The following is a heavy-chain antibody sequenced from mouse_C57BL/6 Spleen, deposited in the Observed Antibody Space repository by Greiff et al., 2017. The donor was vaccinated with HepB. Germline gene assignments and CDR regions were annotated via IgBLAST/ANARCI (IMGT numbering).Heavy chain of an antibody. J-gene: IGHJ4*01. CDR3: ARSHQSARLNRKAMDY. D-gene: IGHD1-3*01. CDR2: INPNNGGT. CDR1: GYTFTDYN. V-gene: IGHV1-18*01. Sequence: VQLQQSGPELVKPGASVKIPCKASGYTFTDYNMDWVKQSHGKSLEWIGDINPNNGGTIYNQKFKGKATLTVDKSSSTAYMELRSLTSEDTAVYYGARSHQSARLNRKAMDYWGQGTSVTVSS.